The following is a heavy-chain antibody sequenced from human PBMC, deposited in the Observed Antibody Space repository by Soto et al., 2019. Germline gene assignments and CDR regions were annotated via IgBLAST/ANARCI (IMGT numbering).Heavy chain of an antibody. D-gene: IGHD4-4*01. V-gene: IGHV3-7*01. CDR3: FRGGSNYAS. CDR2: IMPEESEK. CDR1: GFTCSDSW. J-gene: IGHJ5*02. Sequence: EVHLVESGGGLVQPGGSLRLSCTASGFTCSDSWMNVVRQAPGKGLVWVARIMPEESEKKYAESVKGRFSITRDNAKNSMYLQMGSLRGEDTAVYYCFRGGSNYASWGQGTIVTVSS.